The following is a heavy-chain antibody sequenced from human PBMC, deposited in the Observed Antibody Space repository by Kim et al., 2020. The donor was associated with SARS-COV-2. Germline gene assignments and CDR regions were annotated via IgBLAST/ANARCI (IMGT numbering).Heavy chain of an antibody. Sequence: SETLSLTCAVYGGSFSGYYWSWIRQPPGKGLEWIGEINHSGSTNYNPSLKSRVTISVDTSKNQFSLKLSSVTAADTAVYYCARGRYCSGGSCYAGLGSWFDPWGQGTLVTVSS. CDR1: GGSFSGYY. D-gene: IGHD2-15*01. CDR2: INHSGST. J-gene: IGHJ5*02. V-gene: IGHV4-34*01. CDR3: ARGRYCSGGSCYAGLGSWFDP.